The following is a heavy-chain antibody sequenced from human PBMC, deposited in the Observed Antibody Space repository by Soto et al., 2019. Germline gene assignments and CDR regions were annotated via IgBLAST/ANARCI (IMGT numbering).Heavy chain of an antibody. CDR3: ARAASSAVSLFDS. Sequence: QVQLVQSGAEVKKPGASVKVSCKASGYTFTSSGISSVRQAPGQGLEWMGWISGYNGNTNYAQKFQGRVTMTSDTSTSTAYMELRSLRSNDTAVYFCARAASSAVSLFDSWGQGTLVTVSS. CDR1: GYTFTSSG. V-gene: IGHV1-18*01. CDR2: ISGYNGNT. D-gene: IGHD4-17*01. J-gene: IGHJ4*02.